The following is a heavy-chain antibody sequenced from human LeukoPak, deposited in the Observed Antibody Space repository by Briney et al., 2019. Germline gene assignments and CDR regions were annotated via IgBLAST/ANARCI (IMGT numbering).Heavy chain of an antibody. J-gene: IGHJ4*02. CDR2: IYPGDSDT. Sequence: GESLKISCQVSGYSFTTYWIGWVRQMPGKGLEWMGFIYPGDSDTKYSPSFQGQVTISADKSISTAYLQWSSLKASDTATYYCARARAYSTASYYFDYWGQGTLVTVSS. CDR3: ARARAYSTASYYFDY. V-gene: IGHV5-51*01. D-gene: IGHD6-13*01. CDR1: GYSFTTYW.